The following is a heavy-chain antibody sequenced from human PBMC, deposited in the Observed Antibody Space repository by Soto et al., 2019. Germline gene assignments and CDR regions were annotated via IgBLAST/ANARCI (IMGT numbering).Heavy chain of an antibody. Sequence: SQGLSLTCAISGDTLSRDSVGAAWTCLTHSPSTGLEWLGRTYYRSKWYNDYAVSVRSRIRISPDTSKNQFSLQLNSVTPEDTAVYYCAGGGYLGPQTGYAFDCWGQGILVTVSS. D-gene: IGHD5-12*01. CDR1: GDTLSRDSVGAA. V-gene: IGHV6-1*01. J-gene: IGHJ4*02. CDR2: TYYRSKWYN. CDR3: AGGGYLGPQTGYAFDC.